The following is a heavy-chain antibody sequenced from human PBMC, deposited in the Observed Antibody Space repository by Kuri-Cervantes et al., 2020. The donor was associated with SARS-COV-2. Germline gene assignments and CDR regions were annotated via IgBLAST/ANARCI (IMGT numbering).Heavy chain of an antibody. V-gene: IGHV4-31*03. CDR2: IYYSGST. Sequence: SETLSLTCTVSGGSISSGGYYWGWIRQHPGKGLEWIGYIYYSGSTYYNPSLKSRVTISVDTSKNQFSLKLSSVTAADTAVYYCARAGVGDFWSGYYGMDVWGQGTTVTVSS. J-gene: IGHJ6*02. CDR3: ARAGVGDFWSGYYGMDV. D-gene: IGHD3-3*01. CDR1: GGSISSGGYY.